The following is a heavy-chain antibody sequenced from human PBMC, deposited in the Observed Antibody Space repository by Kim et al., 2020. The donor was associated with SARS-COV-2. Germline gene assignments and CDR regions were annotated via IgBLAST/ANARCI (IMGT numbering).Heavy chain of an antibody. J-gene: IGHJ6*03. CDR1: GGSFSGYY. CDR2: INHSEST. D-gene: IGHD2-2*01. Sequence: SETLSLTCAVYGGSFSGYYWSWIRQPPGKGLEWIGEINHSESTNYNPSLKSRVTISVDTSKNQFSLKLSSVTAADTAVYYCARLVSNPHDIVVVPAAIGYYYYYMDVWGKGTTVTVSS. CDR3: ARLVSNPHDIVVVPAAIGYYYYYMDV. V-gene: IGHV4-34*01.